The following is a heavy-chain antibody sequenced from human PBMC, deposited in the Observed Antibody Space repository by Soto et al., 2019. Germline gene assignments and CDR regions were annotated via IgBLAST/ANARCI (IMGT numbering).Heavy chain of an antibody. Sequence: ASVKVSCKASGYTFTGYYMHWVRQAPGQGLEWMGWINPNSGGTNYAQKFQGWVTMTRDTSTSTVYMGLSSLRSEDTAVYYCARGGAAAGYHYYYYGMDVWGQGTTVTVSS. CDR3: ARGGAAAGYHYYYYGMDV. J-gene: IGHJ6*02. CDR1: GYTFTGYY. D-gene: IGHD6-13*01. V-gene: IGHV1-2*04. CDR2: INPNSGGT.